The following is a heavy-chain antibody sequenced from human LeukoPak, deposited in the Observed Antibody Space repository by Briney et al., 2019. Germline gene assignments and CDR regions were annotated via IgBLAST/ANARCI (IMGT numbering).Heavy chain of an antibody. J-gene: IGHJ4*02. CDR1: GFTFSRNA. V-gene: IGHV3-64D*08. D-gene: IGHD5-24*01. CDR2: ISSDGGST. Sequence: GGSLRLSCSASGFTFSRNAMHWVRQAPEKGLEYVSGISSDGGSTYYPDSMKGRFTISRDNSKNTLYLQMTSLRPEDTALYYCVKDWVATIVDPRHFDNWGQGTPVAVSS. CDR3: VKDWVATIVDPRHFDN.